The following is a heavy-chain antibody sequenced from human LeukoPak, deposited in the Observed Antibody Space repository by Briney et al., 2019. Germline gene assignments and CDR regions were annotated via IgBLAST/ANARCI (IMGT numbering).Heavy chain of an antibody. CDR3: ARELTRGDAFDI. Sequence: GGSLRLSCAASGFTFSSYEMNWVRQAPGKGLEWVSYISSSGSTIYYADSVKGRFTISRDNAKNSLYLQMNSLRAEDKAVYYCARELTRGDAFDIWGQGTMVTVSS. D-gene: IGHD3-9*01. J-gene: IGHJ3*02. V-gene: IGHV3-48*03. CDR2: ISSSGSTI. CDR1: GFTFSSYE.